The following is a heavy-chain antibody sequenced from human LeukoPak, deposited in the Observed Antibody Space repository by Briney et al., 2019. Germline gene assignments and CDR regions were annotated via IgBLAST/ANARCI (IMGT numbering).Heavy chain of an antibody. J-gene: IGHJ6*03. D-gene: IGHD4-11*01. Sequence: ASVKVFCKASGYTFTMYDINWVRQATGQGLEWMGWMNPNSGNTGYAQKFQGRVTITTDESTSTAYMELSSLRSEDTAVYYCAGTTVTTGVYYYYYMDVWGKGTTVTVSS. CDR1: GYTFTMYD. V-gene: IGHV1-8*03. CDR2: MNPNSGNT. CDR3: AGTTVTTGVYYYYYMDV.